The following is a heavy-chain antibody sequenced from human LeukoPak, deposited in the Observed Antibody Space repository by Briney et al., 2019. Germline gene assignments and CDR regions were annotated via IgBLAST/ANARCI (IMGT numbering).Heavy chain of an antibody. J-gene: IGHJ6*03. CDR1: GFTVSSNY. D-gene: IGHD3-3*01. Sequence: PGGSLRLSCAASGFTVSSNYMSWVRQAPGKGLEWVSVIYSGGSTYYADSVKGRFTISRDNSKNTLYLRMNSLRAEDTAVYYCARNNYDFWSGYYYYYYMDVWGKGTTVTVSS. CDR3: ARNNYDFWSGYYYYYYMDV. V-gene: IGHV3-53*01. CDR2: IYSGGST.